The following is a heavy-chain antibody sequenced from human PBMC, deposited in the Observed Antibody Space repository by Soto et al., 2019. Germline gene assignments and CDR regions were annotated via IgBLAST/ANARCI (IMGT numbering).Heavy chain of an antibody. CDR1: GFTFSSYG. CDR2: IWYDGSNK. J-gene: IGHJ4*02. V-gene: IGHV3-33*01. CDR3: ARDNGVPEYYFDY. D-gene: IGHD2-2*01. Sequence: GGSLRLSCAASGFTFSSYGMHWVRQAPGKGLEWVAVIWYDGSNKYYADSVKGRFTISRDNSKNTLYLQMNSLRAEDTAVYYCARDNGVPEYYFDYWGQGTLVTVSS.